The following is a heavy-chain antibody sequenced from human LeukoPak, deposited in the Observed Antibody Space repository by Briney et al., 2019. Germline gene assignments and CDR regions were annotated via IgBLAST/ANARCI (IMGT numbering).Heavy chain of an antibody. CDR1: GDSVSSNSAA. D-gene: IGHD2-15*01. J-gene: IGHJ4*02. CDR2: TYYRSKWYN. CDR3: ARDKFITGPSGYASSWGFDY. V-gene: IGHV6-1*01. Sequence: SQTLSLTCAISGDSVSSNSAAWNWIRQSPSRGLEWLGRTYYRSKWYNDYAVSVKSRITINPDTSKNQFSLQLNSVTPEDTAVYYCARDKFITGPSGYASSWGFDYWGQGTLVTVSS.